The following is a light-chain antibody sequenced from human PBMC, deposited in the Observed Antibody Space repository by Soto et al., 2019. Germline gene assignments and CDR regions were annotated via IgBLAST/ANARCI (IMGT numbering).Light chain of an antibody. CDR2: DVS. V-gene: IGLV2-14*01. Sequence: QSALTQPASVSGSPGQSITISCTGTSSDVGDYNYVSWYQQHPGKAPKLMIYDVSNRPSGVSNRFSGAKSGNTASLTISGLQAKYEADYSCSSYTSSSTCVFGTGTKVTVL. CDR3: SSYTSSSTCV. CDR1: SSDVGDYNY. J-gene: IGLJ1*01.